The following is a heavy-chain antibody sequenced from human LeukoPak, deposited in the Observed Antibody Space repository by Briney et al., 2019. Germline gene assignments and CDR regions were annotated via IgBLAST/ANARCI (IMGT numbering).Heavy chain of an antibody. CDR1: GFTFSSYW. Sequence: PGGSLRLSCVASGFTFSSYWMSWVRQAPGKGLEWVANIKQDGSEKYYVDSVKGRFTISRDNAKNSLYLQMNSLRAEDTAVYYCARGVWFTDYWGQGTLVTVSS. V-gene: IGHV3-7*01. J-gene: IGHJ4*02. CDR2: IKQDGSEK. D-gene: IGHD3-10*01. CDR3: ARGVWFTDY.